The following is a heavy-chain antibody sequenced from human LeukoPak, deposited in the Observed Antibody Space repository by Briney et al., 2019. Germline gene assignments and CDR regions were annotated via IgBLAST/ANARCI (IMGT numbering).Heavy chain of an antibody. CDR2: ISGPGGYT. Sequence: GGSLRLSCAASGFTFSSYAMSWVRQSPGKGLEWVSGISGPGGYTYYADSVKGRFTISRDNAKNTLFLQMNSLRAEDTAVYYCARSATVRGDYFDYWGQGTLVTVSS. CDR1: GFTFSSYA. CDR3: ARSATVRGDYFDY. D-gene: IGHD4-11*01. J-gene: IGHJ4*02. V-gene: IGHV3-23*01.